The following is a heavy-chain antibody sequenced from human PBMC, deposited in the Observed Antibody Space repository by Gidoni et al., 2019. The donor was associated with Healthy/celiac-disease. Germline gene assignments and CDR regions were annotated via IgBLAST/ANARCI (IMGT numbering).Heavy chain of an antibody. D-gene: IGHD4-17*01. J-gene: IGHJ5*02. CDR1: GASINSDNYY. CDR3: ARHAYYGAFGP. Sequence: QLQLQESGPGLLKPSETLSLTCRVSGASINSDNYYWGWIRQPPGKGLEWIGSVYYSGSTYYSPSLKSRVTIFVDTSKTQFSLKLSSVTAADTAVYYCARHAYYGAFGPWGQGTLVTVSS. V-gene: IGHV4-39*01. CDR2: VYYSGST.